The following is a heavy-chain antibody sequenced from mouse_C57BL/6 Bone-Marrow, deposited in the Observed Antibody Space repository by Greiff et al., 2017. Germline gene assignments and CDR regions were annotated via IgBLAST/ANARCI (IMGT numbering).Heavy chain of an antibody. D-gene: IGHD1-1*01. V-gene: IGHV1-64*01. CDR2: IHPTSGST. CDR3: AKVLRSLTTIGMDY. J-gene: IGHJ4*01. CDR1: GYTFTSYW. Sequence: QVHVQQPGAELVKPGASVKLSCKASGYTFTSYWMHWVKQRPGQGLEWIGMIHPTSGSTNYNEKFKSKATLTVDKSSSTAYMQLSSLTSEDSAVYYCAKVLRSLTTIGMDYWGQGTSVTVSA.